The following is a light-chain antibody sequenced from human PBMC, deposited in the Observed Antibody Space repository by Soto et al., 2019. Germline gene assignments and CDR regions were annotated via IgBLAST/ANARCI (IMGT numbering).Light chain of an antibody. Sequence: DIQMTQSPSTLSGSVGDRVTITCRASQTISSWLAWYQQKPGKAPKLLIYKASTLKSGVPSRFSGSGSGTEFTLTISRLQSEDFAVYYCQKYNNWPPWTFGQGTKVDIK. V-gene: IGKV1-5*03. CDR2: KAS. CDR3: QKYNNWPPWT. J-gene: IGKJ1*01. CDR1: QTISSW.